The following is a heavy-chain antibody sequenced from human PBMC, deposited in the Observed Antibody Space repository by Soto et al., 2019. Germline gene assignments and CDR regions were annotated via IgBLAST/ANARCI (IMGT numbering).Heavy chain of an antibody. Sequence: QVQLVQSGAEVKKPGSSVKVSCKASGGTFNRYAISWVRQAPGQGLEWMGGIIPIFGIGNDAQRFQGRVTITADESTEAAYMKLSSLRSEDTGLYYCPRSAITLFGVVSIPTHYYSEMDVGGQGTTVTVSS. J-gene: IGHJ6*02. V-gene: IGHV1-69*01. CDR3: PRSAITLFGVVSIPTHYYSEMDV. D-gene: IGHD3-3*01. CDR1: GGTFNRYA. CDR2: IIPIFGIG.